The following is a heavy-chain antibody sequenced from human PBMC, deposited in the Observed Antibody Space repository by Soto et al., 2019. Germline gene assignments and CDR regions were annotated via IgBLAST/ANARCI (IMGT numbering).Heavy chain of an antibody. Sequence: SEALSLTCTVSGGSINTFYWSWVRQPAGKGLEWIGRIFSSGSTSFNPSLESRVAMSVDTSKNHFSLNLSSVTAADMAVYYCAREGSYSAYNFAHGIQLWSFDFWGQGALVTVSS. CDR2: IFSSGST. D-gene: IGHD5-12*01. CDR3: AREGSYSAYNFAHGIQLWSFDF. CDR1: GGSINTFY. J-gene: IGHJ4*02. V-gene: IGHV4-4*07.